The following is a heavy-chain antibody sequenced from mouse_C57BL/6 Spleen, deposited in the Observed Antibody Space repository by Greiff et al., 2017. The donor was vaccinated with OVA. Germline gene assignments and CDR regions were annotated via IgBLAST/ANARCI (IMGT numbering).Heavy chain of an antibody. CDR1: GYAFSSSW. J-gene: IGHJ2*01. CDR3: ARPSYFDY. CDR2: IYPGDGDT. V-gene: IGHV1-82*01. Sequence: QVQLKESGPELVKPGASVKISCKASGYAFSSSWMNWVKQRPGKGLEWIGRIYPGDGDTNYNGKFKGKATLTADKSSSTAYMQLSSLTSEDSAVYFCARPSYFDYWGQGTTLTVSS.